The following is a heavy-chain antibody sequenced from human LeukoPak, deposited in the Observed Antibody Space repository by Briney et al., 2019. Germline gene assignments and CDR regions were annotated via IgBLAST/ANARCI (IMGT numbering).Heavy chain of an antibody. V-gene: IGHV1-18*01. CDR2: ISAHDGNT. J-gene: IGHJ4*02. CDR3: ARAWIMVTSHLDF. CDR1: GGTFSSYA. D-gene: IGHD2-21*02. Sequence: ASVTVSCKASGGTFSSYAITWVRQAPGQGLEWMGWISAHDGNTNYAQKLQGRVTMTTDTSTSIAYMELRSLRSNDTAMYYCARAWIMVTSHLDFWGQGTLVTVSS.